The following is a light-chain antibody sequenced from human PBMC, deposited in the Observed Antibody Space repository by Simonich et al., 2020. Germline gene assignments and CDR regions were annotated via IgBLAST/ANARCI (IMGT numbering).Light chain of an antibody. CDR1: PRVSSY. CDR3: QQRSNWPLT. CDR2: DAS. V-gene: IGKV3-11*01. J-gene: IGKJ3*01. Sequence: EIVLTQSPATLSLSPGARATLSCRASPRVSSYLAWYQQKPGQAPRLLIYDASNRATGIPARFSGSGSVTDFTLTISSLEPEDFAVYYCQQRSNWPLTFGPGTKVDIK.